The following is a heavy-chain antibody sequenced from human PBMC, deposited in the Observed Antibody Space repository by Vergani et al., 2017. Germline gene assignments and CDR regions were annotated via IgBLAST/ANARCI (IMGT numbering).Heavy chain of an antibody. CDR1: RFDFSDYY. J-gene: IGHJ5*02. CDR2: ISNSGNTI. CDR3: ASGSSGFFTLTSPNWFDP. D-gene: IGHD3-3*01. Sequence: QGQLVESGGGLVKPGGSLRLSCAASRFDFSDYYMSWIRQAPGKGLEWISYISNSGNTINYADSVKGRFIVSRDNAKKSLYLQMNSLTVEDTAVYYCASGSSGFFTLTSPNWFDPWGQGTLVTVS. V-gene: IGHV3-11*04.